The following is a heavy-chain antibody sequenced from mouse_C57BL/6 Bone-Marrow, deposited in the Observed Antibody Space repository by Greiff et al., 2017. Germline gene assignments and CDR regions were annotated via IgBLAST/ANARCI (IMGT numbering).Heavy chain of an antibody. D-gene: IGHD2-10*02. CDR1: GYSITSGYY. V-gene: IGHV3-6*01. Sequence: EVQLVESGPGLVKPSQSLSLTCSVTGYSITSGYYWNWIRQFPGNKLEWMGYISYDGSNNYNPSLKNRISITRDTSKNQFFLKLNSVTTEDTATYYCARDEGMGAMDYWGQGTSVTVSS. CDR3: ARDEGMGAMDY. CDR2: ISYDGSN. J-gene: IGHJ4*01.